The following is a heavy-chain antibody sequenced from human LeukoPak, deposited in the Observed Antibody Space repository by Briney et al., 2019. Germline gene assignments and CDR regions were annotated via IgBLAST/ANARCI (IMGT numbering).Heavy chain of an antibody. Sequence: GASVKVSCKASGYTFTSYYMHWVRQAPGQGLEWMGIINPSGGSTSYAQKFQGRVTMTRDTSTSTVYMELSSLRSEDTAVYYCARSPSKQQLVGGWFDPWGQGTLVTVS. CDR1: GYTFTSYY. CDR2: INPSGGST. D-gene: IGHD6-13*01. CDR3: ARSPSKQQLVGGWFDP. V-gene: IGHV1-46*01. J-gene: IGHJ5*02.